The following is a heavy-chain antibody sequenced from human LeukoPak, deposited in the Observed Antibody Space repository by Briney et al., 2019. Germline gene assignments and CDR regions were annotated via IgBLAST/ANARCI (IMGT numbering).Heavy chain of an antibody. CDR2: MNPNSGNT. V-gene: IGHV1-8*03. D-gene: IGHD2-2*02. CDR3: ARGRAKTLRQTYIVVVPAAIRAGTANWFDH. CDR1: GYTFTRYD. J-gene: IGHJ5*02. Sequence: GASVKVSYKASGYTFTRYDINWVRQAPGQGLEWMGWMNPNSGNTGYAQKFQGRVTITSNTSISTAYMELSSLRSEDTAVYYCARGRAKTLRQTYIVVVPAAIRAGTANWFDHWGQGTLVTVSS.